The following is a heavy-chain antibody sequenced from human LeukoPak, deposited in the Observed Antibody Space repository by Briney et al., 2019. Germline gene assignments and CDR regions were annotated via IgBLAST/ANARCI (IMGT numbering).Heavy chain of an antibody. CDR3: ARGPATAGYSSGWYFPFDY. Sequence: SETLSLTCAVYGGSFSGYYWSWIRQPPGKGLEWIGEINHGVSTNYNPSLKSRVTISVDTSKTESSLKPSSVTAADTAVYYCARGPATAGYSSGWYFPFDYWGQGTLVTVSS. D-gene: IGHD6-19*01. CDR2: INHGVST. V-gene: IGHV4-34*01. J-gene: IGHJ4*02. CDR1: GGSFSGYY.